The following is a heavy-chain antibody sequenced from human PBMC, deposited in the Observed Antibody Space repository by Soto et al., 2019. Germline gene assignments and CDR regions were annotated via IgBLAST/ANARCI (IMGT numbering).Heavy chain of an antibody. D-gene: IGHD2-8*01. J-gene: IGHJ5*02. Sequence: HLQLQESGSRLVKPSETLSLTCTVSGDSINDDGHSWSLIRQPPGEALEWIGYIYQTGTTQYNPSLSSRLSISADRSKNQFSLHLTSVTAADTAVYYCARAVFCTDGFCFPNWLDPWGQGILVTVSS. V-gene: IGHV4-30-2*01. CDR3: ARAVFCTDGFCFPNWLDP. CDR2: IYQTGTT. CDR1: GDSINDDGHS.